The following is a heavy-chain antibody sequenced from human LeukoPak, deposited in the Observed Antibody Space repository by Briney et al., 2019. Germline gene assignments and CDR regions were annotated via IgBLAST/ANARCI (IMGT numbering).Heavy chain of an antibody. CDR3: ARSDGNYELGY. D-gene: IGHD4-11*01. CDR1: GFTFSSYE. J-gene: IGHJ4*02. V-gene: IGHV3-48*03. Sequence: GGSLRLSCAASGFTFSSYEMNWVRQAPGEGLEWVSYISTSGSTIYYADSVKGRFTISRDNAKNSLYLQMNSLRAEDTAVYYCARSDGNYELGYWGQGTLVTVSS. CDR2: ISTSGSTI.